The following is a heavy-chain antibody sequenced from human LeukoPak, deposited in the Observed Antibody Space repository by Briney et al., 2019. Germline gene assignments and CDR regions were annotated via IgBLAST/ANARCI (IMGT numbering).Heavy chain of an antibody. D-gene: IGHD6-13*01. V-gene: IGHV3-30-3*01. Sequence: GRSLRLSCVDSSSTNAMHWVRQAPGKGLEWVAVISSDGSKKYYADSVKGRFTISRDSSKNTLYLQMNSLRVEDTAVYYCATDSSSWYKGLIWGQGTLVTVSS. CDR3: ATDSSSWYKGLI. J-gene: IGHJ4*02. CDR2: ISSDGSKK. CDR1: SSTNA.